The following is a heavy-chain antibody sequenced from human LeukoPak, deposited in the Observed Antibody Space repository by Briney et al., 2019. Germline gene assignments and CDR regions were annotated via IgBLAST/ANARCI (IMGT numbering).Heavy chain of an antibody. CDR3: AGEPDSGYDDDGAFDI. CDR2: IYTSGST. J-gene: IGHJ3*02. V-gene: IGHV4-61*02. CDR1: GGSISSGSYY. Sequence: PSETLSLTCTVSGGSISSGSYYWSWIRQPAGKGLEWIGRIYTSGSTNYNPSLKSRVTISVDTSKNQFSLKLSSVTAADTAVYYCAGEPDSGYDDDGAFDIWGQGTMVTVSS. D-gene: IGHD5-12*01.